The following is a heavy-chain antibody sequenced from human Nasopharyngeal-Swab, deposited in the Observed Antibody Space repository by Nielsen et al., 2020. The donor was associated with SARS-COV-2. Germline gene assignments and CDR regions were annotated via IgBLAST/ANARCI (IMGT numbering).Heavy chain of an antibody. CDR3: ARDRSLLPAANDALDV. CDR2: IRMYNGKT. Sequence: ASVKVSCKASGYTFTGSGMSWVRQAPGRGLECMGWIRMYNGKTHYAQKFQGRVTMSTDTSTNTAHMELKSLTSGDTAVYFCARDRSLLPAANDALDVWGQGTTVTISS. J-gene: IGHJ3*01. CDR1: GYTFTGSG. D-gene: IGHD6-13*01. V-gene: IGHV1-18*01.